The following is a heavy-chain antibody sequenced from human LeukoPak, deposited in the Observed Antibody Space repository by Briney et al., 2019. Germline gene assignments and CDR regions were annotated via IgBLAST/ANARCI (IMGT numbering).Heavy chain of an antibody. J-gene: IGHJ4*02. V-gene: IGHV4-59*04. Sequence: SETLSLTCTVSGGSIGSYYWSWIRQPPGKGLEWIGSIYYSGNTYYNASLKSQVSISIDTSKNQFSLRLTSVTAADTAVYYCARQTGSGLFILPGGQGTLVTVSS. CDR1: GGSIGSYY. CDR2: IYYSGNT. D-gene: IGHD3/OR15-3a*01. CDR3: ARQTGSGLFILP.